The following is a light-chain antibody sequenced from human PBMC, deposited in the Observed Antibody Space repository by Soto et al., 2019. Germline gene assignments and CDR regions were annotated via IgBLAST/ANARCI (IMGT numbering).Light chain of an antibody. V-gene: IGLV2-14*01. CDR1: SSDVGGYNY. CDR3: SSYTSSSTLV. Sequence: QSALTQPASVSGYPGQSITISCTGTSSDVGGYNYDSWYQQHPGKAPKLMIYDVSNRPSGVSNRFSGSKSGNTASLTISGLQAEDEADYYCSSYTSSSTLVFGGGTKLTVL. J-gene: IGLJ2*01. CDR2: DVS.